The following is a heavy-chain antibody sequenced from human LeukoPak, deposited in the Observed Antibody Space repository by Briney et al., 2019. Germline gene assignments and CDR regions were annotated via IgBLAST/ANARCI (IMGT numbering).Heavy chain of an antibody. Sequence: GTLRLSCAASGFTFSGYGMSWVRQAPGKGLEWIGNIYSSGSTYYNASLQSRVTISIDTSKNQFSLKLSSVTAADTAVYYCARDARIVGATTFDYWGQGTLVTVSS. V-gene: IGHV4-38-2*02. J-gene: IGHJ4*02. CDR1: GFTFSGYG. CDR2: IYSSGST. CDR3: ARDARIVGATTFDY. D-gene: IGHD1-26*01.